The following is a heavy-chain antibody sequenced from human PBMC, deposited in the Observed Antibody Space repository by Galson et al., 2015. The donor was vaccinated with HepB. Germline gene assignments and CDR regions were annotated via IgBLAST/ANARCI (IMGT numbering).Heavy chain of an antibody. Sequence: SVKVSCKASGYTFTNYFLHWVRQAPGQGLEWMGQINPIDGVTNYAQKFQGRLTMTRDTPTNTVYMELSSLTSEDTAIYFCARDSSDWSLDYWGQGTLVTVSS. CDR3: ARDSSDWSLDY. D-gene: IGHD6-19*01. V-gene: IGHV1-46*01. CDR2: INPIDGVT. J-gene: IGHJ4*02. CDR1: GYTFTNYF.